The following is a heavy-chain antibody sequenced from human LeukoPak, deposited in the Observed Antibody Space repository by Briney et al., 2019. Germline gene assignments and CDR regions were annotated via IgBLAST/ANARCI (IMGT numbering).Heavy chain of an antibody. V-gene: IGHV3-23*01. CDR2: ITGGAAST. Sequence: PGGSLRLSCAASGFTFSNYGMSWVRQAPGKGLEWVSAITGGAASTNYADSVKGRFTISRDNAKNTVFLQMSSLRAEDTALYYCARKSASGNYPLDYWGQGTLVTVSS. J-gene: IGHJ4*02. D-gene: IGHD3-10*01. CDR3: ARKSASGNYPLDY. CDR1: GFTFSNYG.